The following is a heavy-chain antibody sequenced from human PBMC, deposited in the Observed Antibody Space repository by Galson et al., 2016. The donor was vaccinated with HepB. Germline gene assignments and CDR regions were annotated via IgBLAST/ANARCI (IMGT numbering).Heavy chain of an antibody. CDR1: GFTFKNYA. D-gene: IGHD2-15*01. CDR2: ISYDGSNT. J-gene: IGHJ4*02. Sequence: SLRLSCAASGFTFKNYAMHWVRQAPGKGLEWVAVISYDGSNTYYADSVRGRFTISRDNSKNTLYLQMNSLKAEDTAVYYCARAQYCSSGICYSVDYWGREPWSPSPQ. CDR3: ARAQYCSSGICYSVDY. V-gene: IGHV3-30-3*01.